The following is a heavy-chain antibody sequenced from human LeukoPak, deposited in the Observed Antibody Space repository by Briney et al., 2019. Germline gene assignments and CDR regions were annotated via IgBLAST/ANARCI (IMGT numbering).Heavy chain of an antibody. CDR1: GDSINSGGYY. V-gene: IGHV4-31*03. CDR3: ARLAMVRGLDI. J-gene: IGHJ3*02. D-gene: IGHD3-10*01. CDR2: IQYSGGT. Sequence: TLSLTCSVSGDSINSGGYYWDWLRQFPGKGREWFGYIQYSGGTHYNTSLKSRVTRSVDTPNTQFSLKMTSLTAADTGVYYLARLAMVRGLDIWGQGTMVIVSS.